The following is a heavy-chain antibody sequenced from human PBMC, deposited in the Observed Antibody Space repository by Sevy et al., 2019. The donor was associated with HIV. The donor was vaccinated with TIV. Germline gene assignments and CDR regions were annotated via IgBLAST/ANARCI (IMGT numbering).Heavy chain of an antibody. CDR3: ARDVGKQHIFDY. V-gene: IGHV3-7*01. Sequence: GGSLRLSCVASGFTFSSYWMSWVRQAPGKGLEWVANIKQDGSEKYYVDSVKGRFTISRDNAKNSLYLQMNSLRAEDTAVYYCARDVGKQHIFDYWGQGTLVTVSS. CDR1: GFTFSSYW. CDR2: IKQDGSEK. J-gene: IGHJ4*02. D-gene: IGHD6-13*01.